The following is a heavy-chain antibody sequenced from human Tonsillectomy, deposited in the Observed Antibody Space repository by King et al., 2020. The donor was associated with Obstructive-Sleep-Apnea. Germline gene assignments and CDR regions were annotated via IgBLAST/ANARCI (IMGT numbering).Heavy chain of an antibody. Sequence: LQLQESGPGLLKPSETLSLTCSVSGGSISGSGYYWAWVRQPPGKGLEWIGSIYYSGSTYYNPSLRSRVTISVDTSKNQFSLKLSSVTAADTAVYYCAGISSYCGGDCYSFDYWGQGTLVTVSS. CDR2: IYYSGST. CDR3: AGISSYCGGDCYSFDY. CDR1: GGSISGSGYY. J-gene: IGHJ4*02. V-gene: IGHV4-39*07. D-gene: IGHD2-21*02.